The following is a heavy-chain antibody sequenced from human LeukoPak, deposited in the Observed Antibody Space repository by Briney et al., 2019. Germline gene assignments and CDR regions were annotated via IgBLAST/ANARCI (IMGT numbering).Heavy chain of an antibody. CDR2: ISAYNGNT. D-gene: IGHD6-13*01. J-gene: IGHJ4*02. CDR3: ARDLPSYSSSWYRYDPFDY. V-gene: IGHV1-18*01. Sequence: GASVKVSCKASGYTFTSYGISWVRQAPGQGLEWMGWISAYNGNTNHAQKLQGRVTMTTDTSTSTAYMELRSLRSDDTAVYYCARDLPSYSSSWYRYDPFDYWGQGTLVTVSS. CDR1: GYTFTSYG.